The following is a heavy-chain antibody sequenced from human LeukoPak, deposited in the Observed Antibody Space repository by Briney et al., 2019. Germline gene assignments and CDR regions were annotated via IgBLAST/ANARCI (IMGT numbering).Heavy chain of an antibody. CDR2: MNPNSGNT. CDR1: GYTFTSYD. V-gene: IGHV1-8*03. J-gene: IGHJ6*03. CDR3: ARDRAIAVAGASPNYYYYMDV. D-gene: IGHD6-19*01. Sequence: ASVKVSCKASGYTFTSYDINWVRQATGQGLEWMGWMNPNSGNTGYAQKFQGRVTITRNTSISTAYMELSSLRSEDTAVYYCARDRAIAVAGASPNYYYYMDVWGKGTTVTISS.